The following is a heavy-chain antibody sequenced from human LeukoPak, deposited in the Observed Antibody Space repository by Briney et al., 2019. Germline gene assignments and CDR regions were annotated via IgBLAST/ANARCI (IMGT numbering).Heavy chain of an antibody. J-gene: IGHJ3*02. CDR3: AGPHYGGNSDAFDI. CDR2: INHSGST. Sequence: SQTLSLTCAVYGGSFSGYYWSWIRQHPGKGLEWIGEINHSGSTNYNPSLKSRVTISVDTSKNQFSLKLSSVTAADTAVYYCAGPHYGGNSDAFDIWGQGTMVTVSS. D-gene: IGHD4-23*01. V-gene: IGHV4-34*01. CDR1: GGSFSGYY.